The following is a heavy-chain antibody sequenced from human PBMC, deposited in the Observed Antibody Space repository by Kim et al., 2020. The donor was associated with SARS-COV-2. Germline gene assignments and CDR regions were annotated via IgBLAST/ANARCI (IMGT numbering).Heavy chain of an antibody. J-gene: IGHJ6*02. CDR2: INPNSGGT. Sequence: ASVKVSCKASGYTFTDYYIHWVRQAPGQGLEWMGWINPNSGGTNYAQKFQGRVTMTRDTSISTAYMELSRLRYDDTAVYYCVRDGRVLRKFDWLLNMDVWGQGTTVTVSS. V-gene: IGHV1-2*02. D-gene: IGHD3-9*01. CDR3: VRDGRVLRKFDWLLNMDV. CDR1: GYTFTDYY.